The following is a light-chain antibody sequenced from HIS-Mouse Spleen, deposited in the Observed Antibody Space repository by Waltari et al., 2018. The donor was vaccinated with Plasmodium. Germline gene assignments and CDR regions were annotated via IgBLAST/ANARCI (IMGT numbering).Light chain of an antibody. CDR3: QQYGSSPYT. V-gene: IGKV3-20*01. CDR1: QSVSSSY. CDR2: GAS. J-gene: IGKJ2*01. Sequence: EVVLTQSPGTLSLSTGERATFSCRASQSVSSSYLAWYQQKPGQAPRLLIYGASSRATGIPDRFSGSGSGTDFTLTISRLEPEDFAVYYCQQYGSSPYTFGQGTKLEIK.